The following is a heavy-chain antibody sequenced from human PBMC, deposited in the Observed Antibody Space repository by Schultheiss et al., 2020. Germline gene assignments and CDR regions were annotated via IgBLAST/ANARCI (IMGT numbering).Heavy chain of an antibody. CDR2: IWYDGSNK. V-gene: IGHV3-30*02. J-gene: IGHJ6*02. CDR1: GFTFSSYG. D-gene: IGHD4-17*01. Sequence: GGSLRLSCAASGFTFSSYGMHWVRQAPGKGLEWVAVIWYDGSNKYYADSVKGRFTISRDNSKNTLYLQMNSLRAEDTAVYYCAKDLVSGDYGDYYYYYGMDVWGQGTTVTFSS. CDR3: AKDLVSGDYGDYYYYYGMDV.